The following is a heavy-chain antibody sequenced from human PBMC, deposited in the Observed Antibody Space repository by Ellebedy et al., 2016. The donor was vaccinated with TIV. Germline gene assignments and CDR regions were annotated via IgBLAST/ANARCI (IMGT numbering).Heavy chain of an antibody. CDR2: IYYSGST. CDR1: GGSISSSSYY. J-gene: IGHJ4*02. V-gene: IGHV4-39*01. Sequence: MPSETLSLTCTVSGGSISSSSYYWGWIRQPPWNGLEWIGSIYYSGSTYYNPSLKSRVTISVDTSKNQFSLKLRSVTAADTAVYYCARQGHSSGWYVGEYYFDYWGQGTLVTVSS. D-gene: IGHD6-19*01. CDR3: ARQGHSSGWYVGEYYFDY.